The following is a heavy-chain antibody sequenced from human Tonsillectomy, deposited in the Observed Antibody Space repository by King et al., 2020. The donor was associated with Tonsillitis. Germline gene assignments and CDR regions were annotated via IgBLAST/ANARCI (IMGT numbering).Heavy chain of an antibody. J-gene: IGHJ3*02. CDR3: AKDRAHSPIITGGAFDI. V-gene: IGHV3-23*04. CDR1: GFTFSTYA. CDR2: ICGGST. D-gene: IGHD3-16*01. Sequence: VQLVESGGDLVQPGGSLRLSCAASGFTFSTYAMSWVRQAPGKWLEWVSVICGGSTHYADSVKGRFTISRDNSKNTLYLQMNSLRAEDTAVYYCAKDRAHSPIITGGAFDIWGQGTMVTVSS.